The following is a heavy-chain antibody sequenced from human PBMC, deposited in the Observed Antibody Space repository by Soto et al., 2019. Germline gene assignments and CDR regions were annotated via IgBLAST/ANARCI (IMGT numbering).Heavy chain of an antibody. CDR1: GFTFSSYA. CDR3: AKDRASRYYYGSGSYYFDY. CDR2: ISGSGGST. D-gene: IGHD3-10*01. V-gene: IGHV3-23*01. Sequence: GGSLRLSCAASGFTFSSYAMSWVRQAPGKGLEWVSAISGSGGSTYYADSVKGRFTISRDNSKNTLYLQMNSLRAEDTAVYYCAKDRASRYYYGSGSYYFDYWGQGTLVTVSS. J-gene: IGHJ4*02.